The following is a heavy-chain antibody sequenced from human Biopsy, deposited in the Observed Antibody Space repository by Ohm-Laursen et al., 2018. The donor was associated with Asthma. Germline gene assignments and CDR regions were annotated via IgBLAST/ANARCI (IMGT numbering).Heavy chain of an antibody. D-gene: IGHD6-13*01. CDR2: IYSGGTS. CDR1: GFAVSRDH. V-gene: IGHV3-53*01. Sequence: SLRLSCAASGFAVSRDHMFWVRQAPGKGLEWVSVIYSGGTSHTADSVRGRFTISRDYSKNTLYLQMHSLRAEDTAVYYCARGDSSNWSHYYFDYWGQGTLVIVS. CDR3: ARGDSSNWSHYYFDY. J-gene: IGHJ4*02.